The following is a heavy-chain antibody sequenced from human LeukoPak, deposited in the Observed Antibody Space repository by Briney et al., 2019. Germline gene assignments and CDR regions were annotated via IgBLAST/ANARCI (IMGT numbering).Heavy chain of an antibody. D-gene: IGHD3-10*01. Sequence: ASVTVSCKASGYTLTGYYMHWVRQAPGQGLEWMGWINPNSGGTNYAQKFQGRVTMTRDTSISTAYMELSRLRSDDTAVCYCARDKGRFGELYYMDVWGKGTTVTISS. V-gene: IGHV1-2*02. CDR3: ARDKGRFGELYYMDV. CDR2: INPNSGGT. CDR1: GYTLTGYY. J-gene: IGHJ6*03.